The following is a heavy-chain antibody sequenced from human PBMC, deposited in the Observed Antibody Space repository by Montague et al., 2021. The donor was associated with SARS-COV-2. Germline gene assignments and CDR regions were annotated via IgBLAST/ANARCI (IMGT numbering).Heavy chain of an antibody. V-gene: IGHV4-39*01. D-gene: IGHD3-22*01. J-gene: IGHJ2*01. CDR1: GGSISSSSYY. Sequence: SETLSLTCTVSGGSISSSSYYWGWTRQPPGKGLEWIGSLYYSGXTXYXXXXKXRVTISVDTSENQFSLKLSSVTAADTAVYYCARHYYDSSGYYSPWYFDLWGRGTLVTVSS. CDR2: LYYSGXT. CDR3: ARHYYDSSGYYSPWYFDL.